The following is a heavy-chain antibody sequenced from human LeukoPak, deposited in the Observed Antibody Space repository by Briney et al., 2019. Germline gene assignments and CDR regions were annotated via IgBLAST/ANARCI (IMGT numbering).Heavy chain of an antibody. V-gene: IGHV1-3*01. CDR1: HYTLTNYG. D-gene: IGHD6-19*01. J-gene: IGHJ4*02. Sequence: GASVKVSCKASHYTLTNYGVSWVRQAPGQRLEWMGWINAGNGNTKYSQKFQGRVTITRDTSASTAYMELSSLRSEDTAVYYCARSGSGCPDYWGQGTLVTVSS. CDR2: INAGNGNT. CDR3: ARSGSGCPDY.